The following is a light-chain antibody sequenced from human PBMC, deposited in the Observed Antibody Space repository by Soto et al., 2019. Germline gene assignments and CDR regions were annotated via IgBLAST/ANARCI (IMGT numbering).Light chain of an antibody. CDR2: GAS. J-gene: IGKJ5*01. CDR3: QQYGGSPIT. Sequence: EIVLTQSPGTLSLSPRERVTLSCRASQSVTTRLAWYQHKPGQAPTLLMSGASNRASGVPVRFSGSGSGTDFTLTITRLEPEDFALYYCQQYGGSPITFGLGTRLEIK. V-gene: IGKV3-20*01. CDR1: QSVTTR.